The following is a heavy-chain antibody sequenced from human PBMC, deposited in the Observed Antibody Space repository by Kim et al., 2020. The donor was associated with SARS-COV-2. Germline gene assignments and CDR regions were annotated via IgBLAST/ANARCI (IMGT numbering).Heavy chain of an antibody. D-gene: IGHD1-7*01. V-gene: IGHV3-23*01. CDR3: AKDPLELLPFDY. J-gene: IGHJ4*02. Sequence: YYADSVKGRFTISRDNAKNTLYLQMNSQRAEDTAVYYCAKDPLELLPFDYWGQGTLVTVSS.